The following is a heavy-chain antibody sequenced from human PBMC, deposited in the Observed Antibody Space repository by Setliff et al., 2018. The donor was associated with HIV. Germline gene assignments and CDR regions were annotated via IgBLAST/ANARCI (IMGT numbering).Heavy chain of an antibody. V-gene: IGHV1-46*03. CDR2: INPSGGST. CDR3: ARDLLSGWYHYYYYMDV. J-gene: IGHJ6*03. D-gene: IGHD6-19*01. CDR1: GYTFTSYY. Sequence: ASVKVSCKASGYTFTSYYMHWVRQAPGQGLEWMRIINPSGGSTSYARKFQGRVTMTRDTSTSTVYMELSSLRSEDTAVYYCARDLLSGWYHYYYYMDVWGKGTTVTVSS.